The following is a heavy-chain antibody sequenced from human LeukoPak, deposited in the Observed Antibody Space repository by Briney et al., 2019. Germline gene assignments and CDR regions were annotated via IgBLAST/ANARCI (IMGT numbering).Heavy chain of an antibody. CDR3: ARTGPRQLIDY. CDR1: GGSLSSYY. CDR2: IYYSGST. D-gene: IGHD6-19*01. V-gene: IGHV4-59*01. Sequence: SETLSLTCRVTGGSLSSYYWSWIRQPPEKGLEGIGYIYYSGSTNYNPSLKSRVTISVDTSKNQFSLKLSSVTAADTAVYYCARTGPRQLIDYWGQGTLVTVSS. J-gene: IGHJ4*02.